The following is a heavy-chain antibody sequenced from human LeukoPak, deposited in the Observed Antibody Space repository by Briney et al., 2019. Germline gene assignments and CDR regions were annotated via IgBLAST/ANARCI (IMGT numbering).Heavy chain of an antibody. D-gene: IGHD3-10*01. CDR3: TIISSDYYYGMDV. CDR1: GYTLTELS. Sequence: ASVKVSCKVSGYTLTELSMHWVRQAPGKGLGWMGGFDPEDGETIYAQKFQGRVTMTEDTSTDTAYMELSSLRSEDTAVYYCTIISSDYYYGMDVWGKGTTVTVSS. J-gene: IGHJ6*04. V-gene: IGHV1-24*01. CDR2: FDPEDGET.